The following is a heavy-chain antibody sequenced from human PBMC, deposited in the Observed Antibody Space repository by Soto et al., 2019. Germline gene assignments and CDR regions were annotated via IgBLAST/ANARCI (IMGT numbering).Heavy chain of an antibody. CDR2: INHSGST. CDR3: ARHPTPQKYYYGSGSYTAYYFDY. CDR1: GGSFSGYY. V-gene: IGHV4-34*01. Sequence: SETLSLTCAVYGGSFSGYYWSWIRQPPGKGLEWIGEINHSGSTNYNPSLKSRVTISVDTSKNQFSLKLSSVTAADTAVYYCARHPTPQKYYYGSGSYTAYYFDYWGQGTLVT. D-gene: IGHD3-10*01. J-gene: IGHJ4*02.